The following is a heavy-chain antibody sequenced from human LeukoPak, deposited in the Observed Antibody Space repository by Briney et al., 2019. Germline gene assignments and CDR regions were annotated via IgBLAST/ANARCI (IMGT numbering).Heavy chain of an antibody. J-gene: IGHJ6*03. D-gene: IGHD5-12*01. CDR3: ARDRDGGYDSLYYYYYMDV. Sequence: PGGSLRLSCAASGFTLSNYWMSWVRQAPGRGLEWVANIKQDGSEKNYVDSVKGRFTISRDNAKNSLFLQMDGLTAEDTAVYYCARDRDGGYDSLYYYYYMDVWGNGTTVTVFS. V-gene: IGHV3-7*01. CDR1: GFTLSNYW. CDR2: IKQDGSEK.